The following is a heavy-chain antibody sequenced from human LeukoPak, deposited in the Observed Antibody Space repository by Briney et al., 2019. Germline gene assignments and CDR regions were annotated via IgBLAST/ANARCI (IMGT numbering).Heavy chain of an antibody. V-gene: IGHV3-23*01. CDR3: ANLPYDSSGYWAYFDN. D-gene: IGHD3-22*01. CDR2: IGGSGGNT. J-gene: IGHJ4*02. CDR1: GFSFTNYA. Sequence: PGGSLRLSCAASGFSFTNYAMSWVRQALGKGLEWVSGIGGSGGNTYYADSVKGRFTISGDSSKNVLYLQMNSLRAEDTAVYYCANLPYDSSGYWAYFDNWGQGTLVTVSS.